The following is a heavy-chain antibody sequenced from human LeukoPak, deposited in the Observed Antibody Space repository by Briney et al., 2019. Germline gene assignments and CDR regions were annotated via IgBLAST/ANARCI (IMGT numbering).Heavy chain of an antibody. D-gene: IGHD6-13*01. CDR3: AREVLGAAADY. Sequence: RPSETLSLTCTVSGGSISSYYWSWIRQPPGKGLEWIGYIYYSGSTNYNPSLKSRVTISVDTSKNQFSLKLSSVTAADTAVYYCAREVLGAAADYWGQGTLVTVSS. CDR1: GGSISSYY. J-gene: IGHJ4*02. V-gene: IGHV4-59*01. CDR2: IYYSGST.